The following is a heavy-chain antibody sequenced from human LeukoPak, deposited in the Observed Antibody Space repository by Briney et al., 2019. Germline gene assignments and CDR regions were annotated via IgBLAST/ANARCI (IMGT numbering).Heavy chain of an antibody. Sequence: GTSLRLSCAVSGFAFSSLAMHWVRQAPGKGLEWMATISYDGNNNYYTYSVKGRFTVSRDNSKNTLYLQMNSLRGEDTGVYYCARDRGGNEFDYWGQGTLVTVSS. CDR3: ARDRGGNEFDY. D-gene: IGHD4-23*01. CDR2: ISYDGNNN. V-gene: IGHV3-30*04. CDR1: GFAFSSLA. J-gene: IGHJ4*02.